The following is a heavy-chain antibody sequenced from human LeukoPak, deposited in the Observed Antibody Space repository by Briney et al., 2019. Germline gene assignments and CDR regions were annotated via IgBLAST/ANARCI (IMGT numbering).Heavy chain of an antibody. V-gene: IGHV3-53*01. CDR1: GFTVSSNH. CDR2: IYSGGST. Sequence: GGSLRLSCAASGFTVSSNHMSWVRQAPRKGLEWVSVIYSGGSTYYADSVKGRFTISRDNSKNTLYLQMNSLRAEDTAVYYCASESIWFGELDAFDIWGQGTMVTVSS. J-gene: IGHJ3*02. D-gene: IGHD3-10*01. CDR3: ASESIWFGELDAFDI.